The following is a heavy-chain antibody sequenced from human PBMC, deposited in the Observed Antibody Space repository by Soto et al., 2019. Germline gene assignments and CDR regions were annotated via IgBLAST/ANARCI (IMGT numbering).Heavy chain of an antibody. D-gene: IGHD2-2*02. CDR2: IYYSGST. Sequence: QVQLQESGPGLVKPSETLSLTCTVSGGSVSSGSYYWSWIRQPPGKGLEWIGYIYYSGSTNYNPSLKSRFTISVDTCMNQFSLKLSSVTAADTAVYYCASVTRTCISTSCYRYYYGMDVWGQGTTVTVSS. J-gene: IGHJ6*02. V-gene: IGHV4-61*01. CDR3: ASVTRTCISTSCYRYYYGMDV. CDR1: GGSVSSGSYY.